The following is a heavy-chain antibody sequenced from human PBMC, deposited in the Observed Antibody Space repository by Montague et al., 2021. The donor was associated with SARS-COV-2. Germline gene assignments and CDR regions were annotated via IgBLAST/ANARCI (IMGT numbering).Heavy chain of an antibody. CDR3: VRYPRYSRSWSFDY. CDR1: GDSVSSNTVA. CDR2: TYYRSKWYY. Sequence: CAISGDSVSSNTVAWNWIRQSPSRGPEWLGGTYYRSKWYYDYAVSVISRMTISPDTSKNQFSLQLSSVTPEDRAVYYCVRYPRYSRSWSFDYWGQGTLVTVSS. V-gene: IGHV6-1*01. J-gene: IGHJ4*02. D-gene: IGHD6-13*01.